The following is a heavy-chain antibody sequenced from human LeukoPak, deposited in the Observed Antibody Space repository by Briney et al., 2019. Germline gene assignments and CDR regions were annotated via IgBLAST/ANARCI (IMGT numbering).Heavy chain of an antibody. CDR1: SFSITGKS. J-gene: IGHJ6*03. D-gene: IGHD2-21*02. CDR2: SYSGEVR. CDR3: ARVVAAIALRDYHYVDV. V-gene: IGHV3-53*01. Sequence: GGSLTLSCSASSFSITGKSMTWFRQAPGKGLEWVSISYSGEVRAYGDSVRGRFTISSDSGTNTLFLQMDNLRVDDTAVYYCARVVAAIALRDYHYVDVWGKGTTVTVSS.